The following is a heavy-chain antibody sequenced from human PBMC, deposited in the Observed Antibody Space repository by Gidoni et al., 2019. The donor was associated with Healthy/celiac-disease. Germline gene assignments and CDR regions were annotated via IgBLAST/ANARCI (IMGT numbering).Heavy chain of an antibody. V-gene: IGHV3-23*01. J-gene: IGHJ4*02. D-gene: IGHD2-21*02. CDR2: ISGGGGST. Sequence: EVQLLESGGGLVQPGGSLRLSCAASGFTFSSYAMSWVRQAPGKGLEWVSAISGGGGSTYYADSVKGRFTISRDNSKNTLYLQMNSLRAEDTAVYYCATSHFYCGGDCSEYFDYWGQGTLVTVSS. CDR1: GFTFSSYA. CDR3: ATSHFYCGGDCSEYFDY.